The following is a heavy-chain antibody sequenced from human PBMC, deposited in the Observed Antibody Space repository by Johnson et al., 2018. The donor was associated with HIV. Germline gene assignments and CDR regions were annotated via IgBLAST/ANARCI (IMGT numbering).Heavy chain of an antibody. J-gene: IGHJ3*02. CDR3: ARKGDAFDI. Sequence: QVQLVESGGGVVQPGRSLRLSCAASGFTFSSYGMHWVRQAPGKGLEWVAVIWYDGSNKYYADSVKGRFTISRDNSKNTLYLQMNSLRAEDTAVYYCARKGDAFDIWGQGTMVTVSS. V-gene: IGHV3-33*01. CDR1: GFTFSSYG. CDR2: IWYDGSNK.